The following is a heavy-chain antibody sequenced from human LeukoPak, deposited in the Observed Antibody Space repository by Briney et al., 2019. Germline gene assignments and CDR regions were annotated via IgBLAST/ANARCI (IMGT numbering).Heavy chain of an antibody. CDR1: GGSISSSSYY. Sequence: SETLSLTCTVSGGSISSSSYYWGWIRQPPGKGLEWIGSIYYSGSTYYNPSLKSRVTISVDTSKNQFSLKLSSVTAADTAVYYCARQSPEYSSSIDWFDPWGQGTLVTVSS. V-gene: IGHV4-39*01. CDR2: IYYSGST. CDR3: ARQSPEYSSSIDWFDP. D-gene: IGHD6-6*01. J-gene: IGHJ5*02.